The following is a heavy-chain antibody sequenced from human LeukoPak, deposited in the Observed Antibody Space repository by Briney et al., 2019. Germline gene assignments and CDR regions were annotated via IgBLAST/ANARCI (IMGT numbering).Heavy chain of an antibody. Sequence: PGRSLRLSCAASGFTFSSYAMHWVRQAPGKGLEWVAVISYDGSNKYYADSVKGRFTISRDNSKNTLYLQTNSLRAEDTAVYYCASSRYCSGGSCTDIWGQGTMVTVSS. D-gene: IGHD2-15*01. CDR2: ISYDGSNK. J-gene: IGHJ3*02. CDR3: ASSRYCSGGSCTDI. CDR1: GFTFSSYA. V-gene: IGHV3-30-3*01.